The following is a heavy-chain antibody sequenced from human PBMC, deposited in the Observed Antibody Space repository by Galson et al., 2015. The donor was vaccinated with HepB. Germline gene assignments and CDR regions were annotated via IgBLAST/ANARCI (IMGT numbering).Heavy chain of an antibody. V-gene: IGHV3-73*01. CDR2: IRSKANSYAT. Sequence: SLRLSCASSGFIFGDYAMSWVRQASGKGLEWVGRIRSKANSYATAYAASVKGRFTISRDDSKNTAYLQMNSLKTEDTAVYYCTKTTVTTRPLDYWGQGTLVTVSS. CDR1: GFIFGDYA. D-gene: IGHD4-17*01. CDR3: TKTTVTTRPLDY. J-gene: IGHJ4*02.